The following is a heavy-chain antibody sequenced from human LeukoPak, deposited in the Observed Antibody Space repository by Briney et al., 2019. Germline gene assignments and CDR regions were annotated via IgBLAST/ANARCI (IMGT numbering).Heavy chain of an antibody. Sequence: PGGSLRLSCAASGFTFSSSRMHWVRHAPGKGLVWVSRINSDGSITTYADSVKGRFTISRDNAKNTLYLQMNSLRADDTAMYYCARAVGGSNDYWGQGTLATVSS. CDR1: GFTFSSSR. J-gene: IGHJ4*02. CDR2: INSDGSIT. CDR3: ARAVGGSNDY. V-gene: IGHV3-74*01. D-gene: IGHD5-24*01.